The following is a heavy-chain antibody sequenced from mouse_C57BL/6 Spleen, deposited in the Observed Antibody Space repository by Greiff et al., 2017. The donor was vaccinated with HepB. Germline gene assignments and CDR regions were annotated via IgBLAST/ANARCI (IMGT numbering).Heavy chain of an antibody. CDR2: IDPSDSYT. Sequence: QVQLQQPGAELVMPGASVKLSCKASGYTFTSYWMHWVKQRPGQGLEWIGEIDPSDSYTNYNQKFKGKSTLTVDKPSSTAYMQLSSLTSEDSAVYYCARKGGYYYGSSFDYWGQGTTLTVSS. CDR3: ARKGGYYYGSSFDY. J-gene: IGHJ2*01. CDR1: GYTFTSYW. D-gene: IGHD1-1*01. V-gene: IGHV1-69*01.